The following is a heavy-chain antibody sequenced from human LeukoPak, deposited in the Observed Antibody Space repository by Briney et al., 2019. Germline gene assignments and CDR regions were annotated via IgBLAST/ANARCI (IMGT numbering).Heavy chain of an antibody. V-gene: IGHV1-18*01. J-gene: IGHJ4*02. CDR3: ARGPRYDYDSSVYYFEF. CDR1: GYTFSSYG. Sequence: ASVKVSCKASGYTFSSYGISWVRQAPGQGLEWVGRINPYNGNTKYVQKFYDRVSMTTDTSTSTAYMELRRLRSGDTAMYCARGPRYDYDSSVYYFEFWGQGTLVTVSS. D-gene: IGHD3-22*01. CDR2: INPYNGNT.